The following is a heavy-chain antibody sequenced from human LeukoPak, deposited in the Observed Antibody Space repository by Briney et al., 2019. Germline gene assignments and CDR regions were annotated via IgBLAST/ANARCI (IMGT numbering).Heavy chain of an antibody. Sequence: SETLSLTCTVSGGSISSSSYYWGWIRQPPGKGLEWIGSIYYSGSTYYNPSLKSRVTISVDTSKNQFSLKLSSVTAADTAVYYCARHGGYYDFWSGYHFNWFDPWGQGILVTVSS. V-gene: IGHV4-39*01. CDR3: ARHGGYYDFWSGYHFNWFDP. CDR2: IYYSGST. D-gene: IGHD3-3*01. CDR1: GGSISSSSYY. J-gene: IGHJ5*02.